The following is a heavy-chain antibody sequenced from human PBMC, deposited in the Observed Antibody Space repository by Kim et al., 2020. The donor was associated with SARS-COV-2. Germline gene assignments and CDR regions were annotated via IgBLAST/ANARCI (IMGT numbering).Heavy chain of an antibody. CDR3: ARGVAFDI. CDR2: GGST. Sequence: GGSTYAADPVKGRFTISRNNSKTTLYLQMNSLRAEDTAVYYCARGVAFDIWGQGTMVTVSS. V-gene: IGHV3-53*01. J-gene: IGHJ3*02.